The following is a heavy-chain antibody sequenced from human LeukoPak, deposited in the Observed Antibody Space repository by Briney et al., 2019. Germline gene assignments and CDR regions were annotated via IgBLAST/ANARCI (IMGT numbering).Heavy chain of an antibody. CDR1: GFTFSSYA. Sequence: PGGSLRLSCAASGFTFSSYAMSWVRQAPGKGLEWVSAISCSGGSTYYADSVKGRFTISSDNYKKTLYLQMNSLSDEDGDGYYFAKVAITKTGHYFDYWGQGNLVTVSS. CDR3: AKVAITKTGHYFDY. D-gene: IGHD1-14*01. CDR2: ISCSGGST. V-gene: IGHV3-23*01. J-gene: IGHJ4*02.